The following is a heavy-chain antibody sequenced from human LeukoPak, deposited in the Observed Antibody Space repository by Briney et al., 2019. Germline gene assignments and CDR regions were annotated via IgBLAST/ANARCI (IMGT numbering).Heavy chain of an antibody. V-gene: IGHV3-33*01. J-gene: IGHJ4*02. CDR2: IWYDGSNK. CDR3: ARDSSSWSDFDY. CDR1: GFTFSSYG. D-gene: IGHD6-13*01. Sequence: PGGSLRLSCAASGFTFSSYGMHWVRQAPGKGLEWVAVIWYDGSNKYYADSVKGRFTISRDNSKNTLYLQMNGLRAEDTAVYYCARDSSSWSDFDYWGQGTLVTVSS.